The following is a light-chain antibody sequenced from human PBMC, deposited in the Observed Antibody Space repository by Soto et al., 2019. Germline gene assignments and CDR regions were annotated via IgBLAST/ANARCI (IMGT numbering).Light chain of an antibody. Sequence: DMQMTQSPSSLSASVGDRVTITCRTSRSISNSLNWYQQKLGNAPKLLIYAASSLQSGVPSRCSGSGSGTVFTITISSLQHEDFATYYCQQSYNTRTFGQGTKVDIK. CDR1: RSISNS. CDR3: QQSYNTRT. CDR2: AAS. V-gene: IGKV1-39*01. J-gene: IGKJ1*01.